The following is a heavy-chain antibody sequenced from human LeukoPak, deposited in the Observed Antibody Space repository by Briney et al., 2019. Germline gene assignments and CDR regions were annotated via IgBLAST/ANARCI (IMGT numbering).Heavy chain of an antibody. V-gene: IGHV1-69*13. CDR1: GGTFSSYA. J-gene: IGHJ3*02. CDR3: ARDKVLHDAFDI. Sequence: SVKVSCKASGGTFSSYAISWVRQAPGQGLEWMGGIIPIFGTANYAQKFQGRVTITADESTSTAYMELSSLRSEDTAVYYCARDKVLHDAFDIWGQGTMVTVSS. CDR2: IIPIFGTA. D-gene: IGHD4-11*01.